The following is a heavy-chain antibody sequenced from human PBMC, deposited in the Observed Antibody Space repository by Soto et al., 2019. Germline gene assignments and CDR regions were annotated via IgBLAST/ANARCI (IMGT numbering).Heavy chain of an antibody. CDR2: ISSSSSYI. CDR3: ARDTRRGAFDF. CDR1: GFTFSSYS. J-gene: IGHJ3*01. D-gene: IGHD3-10*01. V-gene: IGHV3-21*01. Sequence: RLSCAASGFTFSSYSMNWVRQAPGKGLEWVSSISSSSSYIYYADSVKGRFTISKDNAKNSQYLQMTSQRAVDTAVYYFARDTRRGAFDFRGQGTMVTVSS.